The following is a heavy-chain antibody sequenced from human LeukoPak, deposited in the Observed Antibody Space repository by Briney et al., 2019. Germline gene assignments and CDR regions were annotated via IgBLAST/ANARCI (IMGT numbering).Heavy chain of an antibody. D-gene: IGHD3-10*01. CDR3: ARETYYYGSGSYSQRTDV. Sequence: SETLSLTCTVSGGSISSYYWSWIRQPPGKGLEWIGYIYYSGSTNYNPSLKSRVTISVDTSKNQFSLKLSSVTAADTAVYYCARETYYYGSGSYSQRTDVWGKGTTVTVSS. V-gene: IGHV4-59*01. CDR1: GGSISSYY. CDR2: IYYSGST. J-gene: IGHJ6*04.